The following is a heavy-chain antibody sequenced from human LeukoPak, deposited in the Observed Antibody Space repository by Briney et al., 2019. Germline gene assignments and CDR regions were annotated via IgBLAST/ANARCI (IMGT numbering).Heavy chain of an antibody. Sequence: GGSLRLSCAASGFTVSSDYMAWVRQAPGKGLEWVSLIHRGGNTNYADSVKGRFTISRENSKNTLYLQMNSLRAEDTAVYYCAKSGVVSAAFDIWGQGTMVTVSS. D-gene: IGHD3-10*01. CDR1: GFTVSSDY. J-gene: IGHJ3*02. CDR3: AKSGVVSAAFDI. CDR2: IHRGGNT. V-gene: IGHV3-53*01.